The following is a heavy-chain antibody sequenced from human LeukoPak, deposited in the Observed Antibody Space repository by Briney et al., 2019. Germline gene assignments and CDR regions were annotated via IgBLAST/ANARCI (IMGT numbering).Heavy chain of an antibody. CDR1: GYTFTSYG. J-gene: IGHJ4*02. V-gene: IGHV1-18*01. CDR2: ISAYNGNT. CDR3: ARGDPGDY. Sequence: ASVKVSCKASGYTFTSYGISWVRQAPGQGLEWMGWISAYNGNTNYAQKLQGSVTITADKSTSTAYMELSSLRSEDTAVYYCARGDPGDYWGQGTLVTVSS. D-gene: IGHD3-16*01.